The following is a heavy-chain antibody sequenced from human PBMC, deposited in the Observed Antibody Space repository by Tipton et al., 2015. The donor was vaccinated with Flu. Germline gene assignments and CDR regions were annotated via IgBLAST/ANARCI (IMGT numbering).Heavy chain of an antibody. CDR1: GGSISTTIYY. CDR3: ARDLWNDRRAYYYYGVDV. D-gene: IGHD1-1*01. Sequence: TLSLTCTVSGGSISTTIYYWGWVRQPPGKGLEWIGSIHYSGTTYYNPSLKSRVTISIDASKNQFSLDMTSLTAADTAVYYCARDLWNDRRAYYYYGVDVWGQGTTVTVPS. J-gene: IGHJ6*02. CDR2: IHYSGTT. V-gene: IGHV4-39*07.